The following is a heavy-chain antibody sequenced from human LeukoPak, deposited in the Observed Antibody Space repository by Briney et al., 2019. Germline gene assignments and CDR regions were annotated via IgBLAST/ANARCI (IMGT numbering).Heavy chain of an antibody. J-gene: IGHJ4*02. Sequence: GGSLRLSCAASGFTFSSYEMNWVRQAPGKGLEWVSYISSSGSTIYYADSVKGRFIISRDNAKNSLYLQMNSLRPEDTAVYYCATNNDFRFEFWGQGTLVTVSS. D-gene: IGHD4-11*01. V-gene: IGHV3-48*03. CDR3: ATNNDFRFEF. CDR1: GFTFSSYE. CDR2: ISSSGSTI.